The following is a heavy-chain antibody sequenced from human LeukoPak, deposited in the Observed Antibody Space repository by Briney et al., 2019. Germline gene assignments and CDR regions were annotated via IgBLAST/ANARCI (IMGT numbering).Heavy chain of an antibody. D-gene: IGHD2-2*01. CDR2: IYHSGST. CDR3: ARDIVVVPAAINDAFDI. CDR1: GYSISSGYY. J-gene: IGHJ3*02. V-gene: IGHV4-38-2*02. Sequence: SETLSLTCTVSGYSISSGYYWGWIRQPPGKGLEWIGSIYHSGSTYYNPYLKSRVTISVDTTKNQFSLKLSSVTAADTAVYYCARDIVVVPAAINDAFDIWGQGTMVTVSS.